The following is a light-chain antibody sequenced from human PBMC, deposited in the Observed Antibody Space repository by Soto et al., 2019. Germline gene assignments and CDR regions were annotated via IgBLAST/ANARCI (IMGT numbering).Light chain of an antibody. CDR3: HQSGISGP. CDR1: QSVSSY. J-gene: IGKJ1*01. V-gene: IGKV3-11*01. Sequence: EIGLTQSPATLSLSTGERATLSCRASQSVSSYLAWYQQKPGQAPRLLIFDASNRATGIPARFSGSGSGTDFTLTISRLEPDDIAVYYCHQSGISGPFGQVAKAAIK. CDR2: DAS.